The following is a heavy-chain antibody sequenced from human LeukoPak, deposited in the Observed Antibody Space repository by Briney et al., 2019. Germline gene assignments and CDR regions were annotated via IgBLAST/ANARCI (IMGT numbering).Heavy chain of an antibody. D-gene: IGHD3-22*01. Sequence: GGSLRLSCAASGFTFSNAWMSWVRQAPGKGLEWVCRVKSKTDGGTTDYAAPVKGRFTISRDDSKNTLYLQMNSLKTEDTAVYYCTTYFHYYDSSGYYTRGVFGDYWGQGTLVTVSS. V-gene: IGHV3-15*01. J-gene: IGHJ4*02. CDR1: GFTFSNAW. CDR2: VKSKTDGGTT. CDR3: TTYFHYYDSSGYYTRGVFGDY.